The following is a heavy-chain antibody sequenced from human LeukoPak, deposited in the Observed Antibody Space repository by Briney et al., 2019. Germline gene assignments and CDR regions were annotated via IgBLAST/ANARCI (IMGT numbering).Heavy chain of an antibody. CDR2: ISGSAVNT. Sequence: PGGSLRLSCAASGFTFTNYAMTWVRQAPGKGLEWVSAISGSAVNTNYAASVKGRFTVTRDNSRNTLHLQMNSLRVEDTGVYYCAKDDAWGRFYHWGQGTLVTVSS. CDR3: AKDDAWGRFYH. V-gene: IGHV3-23*01. J-gene: IGHJ1*01. CDR1: GFTFTNYA. D-gene: IGHD3-16*01.